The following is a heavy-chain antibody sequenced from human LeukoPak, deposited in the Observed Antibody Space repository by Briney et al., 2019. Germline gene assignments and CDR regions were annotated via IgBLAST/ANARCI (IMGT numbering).Heavy chain of an antibody. J-gene: IGHJ4*02. D-gene: IGHD6-19*01. Sequence: PSETLSLTCAVSGGSITGSFWTWIRQPAGEGLQYIGHIFSRGGANYNPSLQSRVAMSVDTSQNLFSLKLTSVTAADTAVYFCARVATPDVSSPLDFWGQGILVTVSS. CDR3: ARVATPDVSSPLDF. CDR2: IFSRGGA. V-gene: IGHV4-4*07. CDR1: GGSITGSF.